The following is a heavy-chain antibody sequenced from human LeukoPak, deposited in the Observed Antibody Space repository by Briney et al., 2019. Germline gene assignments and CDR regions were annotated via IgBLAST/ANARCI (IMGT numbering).Heavy chain of an antibody. CDR1: GFTFSSYE. Sequence: GGSLRLSCAASGFTFSSYEMNWVRQAPGKGLEWVSYISSSGSTIYYADSVKGRFTISRDDAKNSLYLQMNSLRAEDTAVYYCARIWVVRPDYWGQGTLVTVSS. J-gene: IGHJ4*02. V-gene: IGHV3-48*03. CDR3: ARIWVVRPDY. CDR2: ISSSGSTI. D-gene: IGHD6-19*01.